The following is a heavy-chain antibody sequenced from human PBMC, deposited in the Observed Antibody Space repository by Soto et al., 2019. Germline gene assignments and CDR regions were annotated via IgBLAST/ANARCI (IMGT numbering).Heavy chain of an antibody. CDR1: GGTFSSYA. Sequence: GASVKVSCKASGGTFSSYAISWVRQAPGQGLEWMGGIIPIFGTANYAQKFQGRVAITADESTSTAYMELSSLRSEDTAVYYCARESYGDYAWWFDPWGQRTLVTVSS. V-gene: IGHV1-69*13. CDR2: IIPIFGTA. J-gene: IGHJ5*02. D-gene: IGHD4-17*01. CDR3: ARESYGDYAWWFDP.